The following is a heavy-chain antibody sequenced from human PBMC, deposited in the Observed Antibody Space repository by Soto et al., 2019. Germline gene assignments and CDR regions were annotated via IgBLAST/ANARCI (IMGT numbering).Heavy chain of an antibody. V-gene: IGHV4-34*01. CDR1: GGSFSGYY. CDR2: INHSGST. D-gene: IGHD3-9*01. J-gene: IGHJ6*03. CDR3: VRVGYDILTGYYNYYYYYYMDV. Sequence: SETLSLTCAVYGGSFSGYYWSWIRQPPGKGLEWIGEINHSGSTNYNPSLKSRVTISVDTSKNQFSLKLSSVTAADTAVYYCVRVGYDILTGYYNYYYYYYMDVWGKGTTVTVSS.